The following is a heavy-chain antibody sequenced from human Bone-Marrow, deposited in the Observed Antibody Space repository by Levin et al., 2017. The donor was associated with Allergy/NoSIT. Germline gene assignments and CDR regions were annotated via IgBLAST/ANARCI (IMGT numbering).Heavy chain of an antibody. J-gene: IGHJ6*02. V-gene: IGHV4-34*01. D-gene: IGHD2-2*01. CDR2: INHSGST. CDR3: ARRGQEYCSSTSCYSYGMDV. Sequence: GSLRLSCAVYGGSFSGYYWSWIRQPPGKGLEWIGEINHSGSTNYNPSLKSRVTISVDTSKNQFSLKPSSVTAADTAVYYCARRGQEYCSSTSCYSYGMDVWGQGTTVTVSS. CDR1: GGSFSGYY.